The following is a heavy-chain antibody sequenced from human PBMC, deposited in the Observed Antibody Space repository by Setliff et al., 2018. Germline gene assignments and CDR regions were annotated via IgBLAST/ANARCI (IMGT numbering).Heavy chain of an antibody. J-gene: IGHJ4*02. V-gene: IGHV2-70*11. CDR1: GFSLSTSGMC. CDR2: IDWDDDK. D-gene: IGHD3-3*01. Sequence: SGPTLVNPTQTLTLTCTFSGFSLSTSGMCVSWIRQPPGQALEWLARIDWDDDKYYSTSLKTRLTISKETSKNQVVLTMTNMDPVDTATYYCARCITIFGVVIPNAFDYWGQGTLVTVSS. CDR3: ARCITIFGVVIPNAFDY.